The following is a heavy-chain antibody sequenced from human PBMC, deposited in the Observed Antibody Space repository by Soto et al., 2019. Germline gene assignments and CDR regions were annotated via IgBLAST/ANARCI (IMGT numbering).Heavy chain of an antibody. J-gene: IGHJ4*02. CDR2: ISGSGGST. Sequence: GGSLRLSCAASGFTFSSYAMSWVRQAPGKGLEWVSAISGSGGSTYYADSVKGRFTISRDNSKNTLYLQMNSLRAEDTAVYYCAKSLLGYCSGGSCYSPAAYWGQGTLVTVSS. CDR1: GFTFSSYA. D-gene: IGHD2-15*01. V-gene: IGHV3-23*01. CDR3: AKSLLGYCSGGSCYSPAAY.